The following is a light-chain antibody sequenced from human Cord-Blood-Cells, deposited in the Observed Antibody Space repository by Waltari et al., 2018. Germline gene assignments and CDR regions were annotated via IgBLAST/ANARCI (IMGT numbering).Light chain of an antibody. V-gene: IGKV1-39*01. CDR2: AAS. CDR3: QQSYSTPRT. CDR1: QSISSY. J-gene: IGKJ1*01. Sequence: DIQMTQSPSSLSASVGDSVTITCRASQSISSYLNWYQQKPWKAPKLLIYAASSLQSGVPSRFSGSGSGTDFTLTISSLQPEDFATYYCQQSYSTPRTFGQGTKVEIK.